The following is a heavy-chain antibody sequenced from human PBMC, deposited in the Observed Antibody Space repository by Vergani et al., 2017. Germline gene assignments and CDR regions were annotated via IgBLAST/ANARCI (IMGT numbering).Heavy chain of an antibody. J-gene: IGHJ6*02. CDR1: GYTFTSYG. V-gene: IGHV1-18*04. CDR3: ARDPDSVVVPAAPDYYYYYGMDV. D-gene: IGHD2-2*01. Sequence: QVQLVQSGAEVKKPGASVKVSCKASGYTFTSYGISWVRQAPGQGLEWMGWISAYNGNTNYAQKLQGRVTMTTDTSTSTAYMELRSLRSDDTAVYYCARDPDSVVVPAAPDYYYYYGMDVWGQGTTVTVSS. CDR2: ISAYNGNT.